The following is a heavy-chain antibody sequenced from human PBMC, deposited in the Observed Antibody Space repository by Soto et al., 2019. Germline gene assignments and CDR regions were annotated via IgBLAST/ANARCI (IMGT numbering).Heavy chain of an antibody. V-gene: IGHV3-48*01. CDR3: ARLVRIDIVVVPAAINNKKVARFDP. D-gene: IGHD2-2*02. J-gene: IGHJ5*02. CDR1: GFTFSSYS. Sequence: EVQLVESGGGLVQPGGSLRLSCAASGFTFSSYSMNWVRQAPGKGLEWVSYISSSSSTIYYADSVKGRFTISRDNAKNSLYLQMNSLRAEDTAVYYCARLVRIDIVVVPAAINNKKVARFDPWGQGTLVTVSS. CDR2: ISSSSSTI.